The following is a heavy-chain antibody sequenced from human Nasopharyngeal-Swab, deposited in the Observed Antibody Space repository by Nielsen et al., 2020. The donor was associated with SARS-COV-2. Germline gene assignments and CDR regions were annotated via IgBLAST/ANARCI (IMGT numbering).Heavy chain of an antibody. D-gene: IGHD3-16*01. CDR1: GFTFNNYW. J-gene: IGHJ3*01. V-gene: IGHV3-74*01. Sequence: GESLKISCAVPGFTFNNYWMHWVRQAPGKGLVWVSRINGEESRTSYADSVKGRFTISRDNAKNTLYLQMNSLRADDAAMYYCARDPHGVRGAMQDAFDLWGQGTTVTVSS. CDR3: ARDPHGVRGAMQDAFDL. CDR2: INGEESRT.